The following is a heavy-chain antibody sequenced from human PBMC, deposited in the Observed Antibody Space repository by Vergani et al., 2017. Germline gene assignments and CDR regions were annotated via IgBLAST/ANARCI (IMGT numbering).Heavy chain of an antibody. CDR1: GFTFSDYY. V-gene: IGHV3-11*05. D-gene: IGHD3-10*01. J-gene: IGHJ6*02. CDR2: ICSSSSYT. Sequence: QVQLVESGGGLVKPGGSLRLSCAASGFTFSDYYMSWIRQAPGKGLEWVSYICSSSSYTNYADSVKGRFTISRDNAKNSLYLQMNSLRAEDTAVYYCARAYYYGSGSYSYYYYGMDVWGQGTTVTVSS. CDR3: ARAYYYGSGSYSYYYYGMDV.